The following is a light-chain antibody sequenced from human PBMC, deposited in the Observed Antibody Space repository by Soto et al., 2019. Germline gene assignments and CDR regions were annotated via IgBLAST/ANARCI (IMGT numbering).Light chain of an antibody. V-gene: IGKV1-5*03. CDR3: QQYNTFWT. Sequence: DIQMTQSPATLSASVGDRVTITCRASQNIYTWLAWYQQKPGKAPKLLIYEASSLETGVPSRFSGSGSGTEFTLPISSLQPDDFATYYCQQYNTFWTFGQGTKVVIK. CDR1: QNIYTW. CDR2: EAS. J-gene: IGKJ1*01.